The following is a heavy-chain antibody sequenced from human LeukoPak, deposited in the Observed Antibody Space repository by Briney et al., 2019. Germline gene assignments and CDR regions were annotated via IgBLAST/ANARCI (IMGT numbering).Heavy chain of an antibody. CDR2: IYYSGST. Sequence: SETLSLTCTVSGGSINSSSYYWGWIRQPPGKGLEWFGSIYYSGSTYYNPSLKSRVTMSMDSSRNQFYLNLRFVTAADTAVYYCARGKNPLGFDYWGQGTLVTVSS. CDR3: ARGKNPLGFDY. CDR1: GGSINSSSYY. D-gene: IGHD7-27*01. J-gene: IGHJ4*02. V-gene: IGHV4-39*07.